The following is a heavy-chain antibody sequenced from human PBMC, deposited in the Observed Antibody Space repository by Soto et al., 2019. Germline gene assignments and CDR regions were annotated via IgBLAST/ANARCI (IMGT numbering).Heavy chain of an antibody. V-gene: IGHV1-18*01. CDR3: ARAPPPPDY. Sequence: QVQLLQSGAEVKKHGASVKVSCKASGYTFASYAISWMRQAPGQGPEWMGWISSDNGNTNYAQKLQARVTMTTDPATSTADMALRSLRSVGTAVYYCARAPPPPDYWGQGTLVTVSS. CDR1: GYTFASYA. CDR2: ISSDNGNT. J-gene: IGHJ4*02.